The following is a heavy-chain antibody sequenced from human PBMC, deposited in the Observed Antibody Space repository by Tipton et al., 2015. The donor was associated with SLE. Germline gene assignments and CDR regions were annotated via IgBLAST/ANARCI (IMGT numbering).Heavy chain of an antibody. J-gene: IGHJ4*02. CDR3: AREVVVVAATRSENYFDF. CDR1: GGSFSGYY. D-gene: IGHD2-15*01. Sequence: TLSLTCAVYGGSFSGYYWGWIRQPPGKGLEWIGSIYYSGSTYYNPSLKSRVTISVDTSKNQFSLKLSSVTAADTAVYFCAREVVVVAATRSENYFDFWGQGTLVTVSS. CDR2: IYYSGST. V-gene: IGHV4-34*01.